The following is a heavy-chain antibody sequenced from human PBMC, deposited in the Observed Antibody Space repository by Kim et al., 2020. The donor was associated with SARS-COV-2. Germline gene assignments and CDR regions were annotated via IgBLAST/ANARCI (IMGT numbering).Heavy chain of an antibody. V-gene: IGHV4-34*01. D-gene: IGHD4-17*01. Sequence: LKSRVTLSVDTSKNQFSLKLSSVTAADTAVYYCVRGHTVTTFYYNYYGMDVWGQGTTVTVSS. J-gene: IGHJ6*02. CDR3: VRGHTVTTFYYNYYGMDV.